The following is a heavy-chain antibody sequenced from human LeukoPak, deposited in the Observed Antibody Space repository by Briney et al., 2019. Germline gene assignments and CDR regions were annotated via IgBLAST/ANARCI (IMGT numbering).Heavy chain of an antibody. Sequence: GGSLRLSCAASELSVSTNCMTWVRQAPGNGLEWVSFIYSDGSTYYADSVRGRFTISRDNSKNTVYLQMNSLRAEDTAVYYCARRAGIYSHPYDYWGQGTLVTVSS. V-gene: IGHV3-53*01. CDR2: IYSDGST. J-gene: IGHJ4*02. CDR1: ELSVSTNC. CDR3: ARRAGIYSHPYDY. D-gene: IGHD1-14*01.